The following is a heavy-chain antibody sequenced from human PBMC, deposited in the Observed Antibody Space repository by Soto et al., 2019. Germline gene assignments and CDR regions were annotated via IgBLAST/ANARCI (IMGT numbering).Heavy chain of an antibody. Sequence: EVQLVESGGGLVQPGGSLRLSCVASGSTFSDHYMDWVRQAPGKGLEWVGRIGNRANSYTTEYAASVRGRFSISRXDXXNSGYLQMNSLKTEDTAVYHCTRGYSSVSIYAFDIWGQGTMVTVSS. CDR1: GSTFSDHY. CDR3: TRGYSSVSIYAFDI. V-gene: IGHV3-72*01. CDR2: IGNRANSYTT. D-gene: IGHD2-21*01. J-gene: IGHJ3*02.